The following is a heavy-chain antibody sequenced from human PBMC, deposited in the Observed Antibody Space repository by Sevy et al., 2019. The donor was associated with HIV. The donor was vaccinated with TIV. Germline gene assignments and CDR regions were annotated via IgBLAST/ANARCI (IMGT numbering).Heavy chain of an antibody. V-gene: IGHV3-21*01. D-gene: IGHD3-3*01. Sequence: GGSLRLSCAASGFTFSSYSMNRVRQAPGKGLEWVSSISSSSSYIYYADSVKGRFTISRDNAKNSLYLQMNSLRAEDTAVYYCARDLVDFWSGKGYYMDVWGKGTTVTVSS. J-gene: IGHJ6*03. CDR3: ARDLVDFWSGKGYYMDV. CDR1: GFTFSSYS. CDR2: ISSSSSYI.